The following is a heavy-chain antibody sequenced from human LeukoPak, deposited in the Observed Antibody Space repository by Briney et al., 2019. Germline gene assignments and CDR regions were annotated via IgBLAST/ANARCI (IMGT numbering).Heavy chain of an antibody. CDR1: GFSFSTYS. V-gene: IGHV3-23*01. CDR2: LTAYAGRT. Sequence: PGGSLRLSCAGSGFSFSTYSVRWVRQAAGKGLEWVSTLTAYAGRTYYADSVQGRFTISRDSFRNTVYLQMNSLRAEDTALYFCAKFLAENYYFENWGRGTPVTVSS. CDR3: AKFLAENYYFEN. D-gene: IGHD1-7*01. J-gene: IGHJ4*02.